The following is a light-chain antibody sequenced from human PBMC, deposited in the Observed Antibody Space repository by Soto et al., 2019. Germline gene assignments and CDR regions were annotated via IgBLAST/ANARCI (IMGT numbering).Light chain of an antibody. V-gene: IGKV1-39*01. CDR1: QSISTY. J-gene: IGKJ1*01. CDR2: AAS. CDR3: QQCYSSPRT. Sequence: DIQMTQSPSTLSAGVGDRVTITCRASQSISTYINWYQQKAGKAPTLLIYAASSLQSGVPSRFSGGGSGTYFTLTINTLQPEDFATYFCQQCYSSPRTFGQGTQVEIK.